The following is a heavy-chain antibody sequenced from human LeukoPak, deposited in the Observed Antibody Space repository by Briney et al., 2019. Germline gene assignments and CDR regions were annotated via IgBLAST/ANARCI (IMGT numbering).Heavy chain of an antibody. CDR1: GFTFTTYW. CDR2: GNSDGSST. CDR3: ARASNWKYDY. Sequence: GGSLRLSCAASGFTFTTYWMHWVRQAPGKGLVWVSRGNSDGSSTSYADSVKGRFTISRDNAKNTLYLQMNSLRAEDTAVYYCARASNWKYDYWGQGTLVTVSS. D-gene: IGHD1-20*01. V-gene: IGHV3-74*01. J-gene: IGHJ4*02.